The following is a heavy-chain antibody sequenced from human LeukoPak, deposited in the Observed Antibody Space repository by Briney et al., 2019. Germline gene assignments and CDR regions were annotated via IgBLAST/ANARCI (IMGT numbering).Heavy chain of an antibody. V-gene: IGHV3-23*01. CDR2: ISGSGGST. D-gene: IGHD3-10*01. J-gene: IGHJ4*02. CDR3: ATSSTTYGSGNYDSRAFED. Sequence: PGGSLRLSCAASGFTFSSHAMNWVRQAPGKGLEWVSVISGSGGSTYYADSVKGRFTISRDNSKNTVYVQTNSLRVEDTAVYYCATSSTTYGSGNYDSRAFEDWGQGTLVTVSS. CDR1: GFTFSSHA.